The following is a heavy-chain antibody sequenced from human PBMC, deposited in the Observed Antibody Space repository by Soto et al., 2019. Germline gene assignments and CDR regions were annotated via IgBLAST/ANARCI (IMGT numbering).Heavy chain of an antibody. CDR3: ASARAGCSSTSCYTTHYYYGMDV. D-gene: IGHD2-2*02. Sequence: GASVKVSCKASGGTFSSYAISWVRQAPGQGLEWMGGIIPIFGTANYAQKFQGRVTSTADESTSTAYMELSSLRSEDTAVYYCASARAGCSSTSCYTTHYYYGMDVWGQGTTVTVSS. CDR1: GGTFSSYA. V-gene: IGHV1-69*13. J-gene: IGHJ6*02. CDR2: IIPIFGTA.